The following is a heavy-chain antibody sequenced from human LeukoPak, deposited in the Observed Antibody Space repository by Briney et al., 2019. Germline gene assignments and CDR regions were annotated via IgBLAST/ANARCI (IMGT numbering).Heavy chain of an antibody. CDR1: GDSVSSGSAS. CDR3: AKISSPWSPRDAFDI. CDR2: TYYRSKWYS. D-gene: IGHD1-26*01. J-gene: IGHJ3*02. V-gene: IGHV6-1*01. Sequence: SQTLSLTCAISGDSVSSGSASWNWIRQSPSRGLEWLGRTYYRSKWYSDYAVSVKSRITINPDTSKNQFSLQLNSVTPEDTAVYFCAKISSPWSPRDAFDIWGQGTIVTVSS.